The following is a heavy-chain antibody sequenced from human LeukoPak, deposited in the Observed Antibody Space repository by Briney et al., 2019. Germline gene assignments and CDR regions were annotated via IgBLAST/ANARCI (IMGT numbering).Heavy chain of an antibody. J-gene: IGHJ4*02. V-gene: IGHV4-39*07. CDR3: ASVGYDILTGYYGHPFDY. Sequence: SETLSLTCTVSGVSIRSGDYYWGWVRQSPGKGLEWIGSIYYSGSTYYNPSLKSRVTISVDTSKNQFSLKLSSVTAADTAVYYCASVGYDILTGYYGHPFDYWGQGTLVTVSS. CDR2: IYYSGST. CDR1: GVSIRSGDYY. D-gene: IGHD3-9*01.